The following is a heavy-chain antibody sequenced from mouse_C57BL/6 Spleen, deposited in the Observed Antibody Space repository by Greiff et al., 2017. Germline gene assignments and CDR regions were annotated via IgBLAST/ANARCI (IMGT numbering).Heavy chain of an antibody. CDR2: IDPSDSYT. Sequence: VQLQQPGAELVMPGASVKLSCKASGYTFTSYWMHWVKQRPGQGLEWIGEIDPSDSYTNYNQKFKGKSTLTVDKSSSTAYMQLSSLTSEDSAVYYCARSPDGYVYYYAMDYWGQGTSVTVSS. V-gene: IGHV1-69*01. CDR1: GYTFTSYW. D-gene: IGHD2-3*01. CDR3: ARSPDGYVYYYAMDY. J-gene: IGHJ4*01.